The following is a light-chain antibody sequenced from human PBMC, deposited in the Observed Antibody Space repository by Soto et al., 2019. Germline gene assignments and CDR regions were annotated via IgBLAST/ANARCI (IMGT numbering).Light chain of an antibody. V-gene: IGLV2-8*01. CDR3: SSYAGSNNFVV. CDR2: EVS. J-gene: IGLJ2*01. Sequence: QSALTQPPSASGSPGQSVTISCTGTSSDVGGYNYVSWYQQHPGKAPKLMIYEVSKRPSGVPDRFSGSKSGNTXSXTVXGXXXXXXXXXYCSSYAGSNNFVVFGGGTKLTVL. CDR1: SSDVGGYNY.